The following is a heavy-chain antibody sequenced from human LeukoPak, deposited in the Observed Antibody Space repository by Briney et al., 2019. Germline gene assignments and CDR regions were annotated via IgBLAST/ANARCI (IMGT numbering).Heavy chain of an antibody. Sequence: GGSLRLSCAASGFKFDDYGMSWVRQVPGKGLEWVSGINWNGGSRGYADSVKGRFTISRDNAKNSLYLQMNSLRAEDTAVYYCARDHKVAVAGRYGMDVWGQGTTVTVSS. CDR1: GFKFDDYG. J-gene: IGHJ6*02. CDR3: ARDHKVAVAGRYGMDV. CDR2: INWNGGSR. V-gene: IGHV3-20*04. D-gene: IGHD6-19*01.